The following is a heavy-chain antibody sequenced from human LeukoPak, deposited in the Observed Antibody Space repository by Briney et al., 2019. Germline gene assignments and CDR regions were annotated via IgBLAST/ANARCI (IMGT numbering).Heavy chain of an antibody. CDR3: AKDATGPAGS. J-gene: IGHJ5*02. CDR2: IYYGGST. V-gene: IGHV4-39*02. Sequence: PSETLSLTCTVSGDSVSSTGYYWGWIRQPPGKGLEWIGTIYYGGSTYYNPSLKSRVTMSEDTSRNQFSLRLSSVNAADTAVYYCAKDATGPAGSWGQGTLVTVSS. D-gene: IGHD1-14*01. CDR1: GDSVSSTGYY.